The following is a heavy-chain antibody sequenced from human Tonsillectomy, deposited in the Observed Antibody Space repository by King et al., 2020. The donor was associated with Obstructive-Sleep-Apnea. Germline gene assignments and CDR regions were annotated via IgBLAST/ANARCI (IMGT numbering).Heavy chain of an antibody. Sequence: VQLVESGGGLVQPGGSLRLSCAASGFTFRSYSMNWVRQAQVKGLDGCSYSSRSSMTIYYADSVKGRFTISRDNAKNSRYLQMNSLRAEDTAVYYCARFCSGGSCLTWGQGTLVTVSS. D-gene: IGHD2-15*01. V-gene: IGHV3-48*04. J-gene: IGHJ5*02. CDR2: SSRSSMTI. CDR1: GFTFRSYS. CDR3: ARFCSGGSCLT.